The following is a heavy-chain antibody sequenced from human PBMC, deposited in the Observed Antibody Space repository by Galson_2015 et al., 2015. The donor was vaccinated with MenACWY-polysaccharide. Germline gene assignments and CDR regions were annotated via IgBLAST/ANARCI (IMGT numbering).Heavy chain of an antibody. Sequence: LVKPTQTLSLTCTFSGFLVTATGVGVGWIRQPPGKAPEWLAHIYWDGDKRFSPSLGARLTITKDTSRDQVVLTMTDMDPVDTATYYCVRLLGGVSFDSWGQGTL. CDR2: IYWDGDK. D-gene: IGHD1-26*01. J-gene: IGHJ4*02. CDR3: VRLLGGVSFDS. V-gene: IGHV2-5*02. CDR1: GFLVTATGVG.